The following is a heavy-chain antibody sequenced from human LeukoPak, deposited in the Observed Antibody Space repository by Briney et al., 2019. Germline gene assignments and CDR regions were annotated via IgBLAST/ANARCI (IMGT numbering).Heavy chain of an antibody. V-gene: IGHV3-23*03. D-gene: IGHD1-26*01. CDR1: GFTFSSYA. CDR3: AKDLVTGGSYPDY. J-gene: IGHJ4*02. CDR2: IYSGGST. Sequence: GGSLRLSRAASGFTFSSYAMSWVRQAPGKGLEWVSIIYSGGSTYYADSVRGRFTISRDNSKNTLYLLMNSLRAEDTAVYYCAKDLVTGGSYPDYWGQGTLVTVSS.